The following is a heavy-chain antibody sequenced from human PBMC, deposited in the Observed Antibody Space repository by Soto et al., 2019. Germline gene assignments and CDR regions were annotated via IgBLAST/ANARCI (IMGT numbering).Heavy chain of an antibody. J-gene: IGHJ3*02. V-gene: IGHV1-69*02. CDR3: TLGSWSAETFDI. CDR1: GGTFSTST. CDR2: ILPMLDIT. Sequence: GASVKVSCKASGGTFSTSTIIWVRQAPGQGLEWMGRILPMLDITNSAQRFQGRVTITADKSTSTAYLELSSLRSEDTAVYYCTLGSWSAETFDIWGRGTMVTVSS. D-gene: IGHD6-13*01.